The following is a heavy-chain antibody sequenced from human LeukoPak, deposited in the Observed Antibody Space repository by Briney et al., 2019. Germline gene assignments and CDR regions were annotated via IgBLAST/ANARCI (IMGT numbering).Heavy chain of an antibody. V-gene: IGHV4-30-4*01. D-gene: IGHD3-9*01. CDR1: GGSISSGDYY. CDR2: IYYSGST. Sequence: SETLSLTCTVSGGSISSGDYYWSWIRQPPGKGLEWIGYIYYSGSTYYNPSLKSRVTISVDTSKNQFSLKLSSVTAADTAVYYCARAVYDIRAWYFDLWGRGTLVTVSS. J-gene: IGHJ2*01. CDR3: ARAVYDIRAWYFDL.